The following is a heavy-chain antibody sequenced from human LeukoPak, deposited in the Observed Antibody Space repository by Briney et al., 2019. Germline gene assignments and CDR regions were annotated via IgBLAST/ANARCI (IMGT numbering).Heavy chain of an antibody. J-gene: IGHJ4*02. Sequence: GRSLRLSCAASGFTFSSYGMHWVRQAPGKGLEWVAVISYDGSNKYYADSVKGRFTISRDNSKNTLYLQMNSLRAEDTAVYYCAKDFFTYYYDSSGPHDYWGQGTLVTVSS. D-gene: IGHD3-22*01. CDR1: GFTFSSYG. CDR2: ISYDGSNK. V-gene: IGHV3-30*18. CDR3: AKDFFTYYYDSSGPHDY.